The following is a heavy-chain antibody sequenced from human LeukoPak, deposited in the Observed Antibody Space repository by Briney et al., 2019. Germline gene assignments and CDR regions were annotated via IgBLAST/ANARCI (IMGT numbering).Heavy chain of an antibody. Sequence: SVKVSCKASGYTFTGYYMHWVRQAPGQGLEWMGWINPNSGGTNYAQEFQGRVTMTRDTSISTAYMELSRLRSDDTAVYYCARVGKVGATRRWFDPWGQGTLVTVSS. J-gene: IGHJ5*02. CDR3: ARVGKVGATRRWFDP. V-gene: IGHV1-2*02. D-gene: IGHD1-26*01. CDR1: GYTFTGYY. CDR2: INPNSGGT.